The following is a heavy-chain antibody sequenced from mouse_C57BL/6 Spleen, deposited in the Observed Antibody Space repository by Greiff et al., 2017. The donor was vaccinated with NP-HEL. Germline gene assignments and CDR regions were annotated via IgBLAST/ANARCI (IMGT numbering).Heavy chain of an antibody. J-gene: IGHJ4*01. V-gene: IGHV1-69*01. D-gene: IGHD2-3*01. CDR2: IDPSDSYT. Sequence: QVHVKQPGAELVMPGASVKLSCKASGYTFTSYWMHWVKQRPGQGLEWIGEIDPSDSYTNYNQKFKGKSTLTVDKSSSTAYMQLSSLTSEDSAVYYCARRWLYAMDYWGQGTSVTVSS. CDR3: ARRWLYAMDY. CDR1: GYTFTSYW.